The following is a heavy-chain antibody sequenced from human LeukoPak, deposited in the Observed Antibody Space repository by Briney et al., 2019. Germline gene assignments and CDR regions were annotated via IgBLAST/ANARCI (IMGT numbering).Heavy chain of an antibody. D-gene: IGHD5-12*01. CDR3: ASRVVATTPPVV. V-gene: IGHV4-39*01. J-gene: IGHJ6*04. CDR1: GGSISSSSYY. Sequence: SETLSLTCTVSGGSISSSSYYWGWIRQPPGKGLEWIESIYYSGSTYYNPSLKSRVTISVDTSKNQFSLKLSSVTAADTAVYYCASRVVATTPPVVWGKGTTVTVSS. CDR2: IYYSGST.